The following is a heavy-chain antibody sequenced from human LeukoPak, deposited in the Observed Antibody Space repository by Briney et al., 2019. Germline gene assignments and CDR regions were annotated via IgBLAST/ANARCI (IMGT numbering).Heavy chain of an antibody. CDR3: AKDDVYATLFDY. D-gene: IGHD5/OR15-5a*01. CDR2: ISYDGSNK. CDR1: GFTFSSYG. J-gene: IGHJ4*02. Sequence: PGGSLRLSCAASGFTFSSYGMHWVRQAPGKGLEWVAVISYDGSNKYYADSVKGRFTISRDDSKNTLYLQMNSLRAEDTAVYYCAKDDVYATLFDYWGQGTLVTVSS. V-gene: IGHV3-30*18.